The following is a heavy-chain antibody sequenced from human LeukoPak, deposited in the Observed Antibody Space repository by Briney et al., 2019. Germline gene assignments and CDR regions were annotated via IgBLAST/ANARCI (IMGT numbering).Heavy chain of an antibody. CDR1: GYTFTSYD. J-gene: IGHJ4*02. D-gene: IGHD3-10*01. Sequence: ASVKVSCKASGYTFTSYDINWVRQATGQGLEWMGWTNPNSGNTGYAQKFQGRVTMTRNTSISTAYMELSSLRSEDTAVYYCARVGGIYGSGVGDYWGQGTLVTVSS. V-gene: IGHV1-8*02. CDR2: TNPNSGNT. CDR3: ARVGGIYGSGVGDY.